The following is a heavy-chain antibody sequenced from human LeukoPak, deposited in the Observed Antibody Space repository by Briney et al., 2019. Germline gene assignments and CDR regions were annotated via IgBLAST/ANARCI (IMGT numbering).Heavy chain of an antibody. D-gene: IGHD7-27*01. CDR2: ISSSSSYI. J-gene: IGHJ6*03. CDR3: ARIPPFWDYYYYMDV. Sequence: GGSLRLSCAASGFTFSSYSMNWVRQAPGKGLEWVSSISSSSSYIYYADSVKGRFTISRDNAKNSLYLQMNSLRAEDTAVYYCARIPPFWDYYYYMDVWGKGTTVTVSS. CDR1: GFTFSSYS. V-gene: IGHV3-21*01.